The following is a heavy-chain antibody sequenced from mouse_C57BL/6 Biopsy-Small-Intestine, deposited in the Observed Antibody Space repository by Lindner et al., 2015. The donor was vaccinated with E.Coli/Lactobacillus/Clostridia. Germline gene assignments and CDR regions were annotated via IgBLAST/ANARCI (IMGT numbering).Heavy chain of an antibody. V-gene: IGHV14-2*01. CDR3: AREFITTIGYYFDY. J-gene: IGHJ2*01. D-gene: IGHD1-1*01. Sequence: VQLQESGAELVKPGASVKLSCTASGFNIEDFYIHWVKQRTAQGLEWIGKIDPGDGETKYAPKFQGKATITADTSSNTAYLQLRSLTSEDTAVYYCAREFITTIGYYFDYWGHGTTLTVSS. CDR2: IDPGDGET. CDR1: GFNIEDFY.